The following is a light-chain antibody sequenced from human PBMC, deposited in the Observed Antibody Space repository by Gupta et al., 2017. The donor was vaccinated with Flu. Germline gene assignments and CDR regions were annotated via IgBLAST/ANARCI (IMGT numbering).Light chain of an antibody. CDR1: QSIGDW. CDR2: KAS. CDR3: QQYNSYSTVT. Sequence: DIQMTQSPSTLSASVVDRVTIACRASQSIGDWLAWYQQKPGKAPRLLIYKASRLESGVPSRFSGSGSGTEFTLTISSLQPDDLATYYCQQYNSYSTVTFGQGTRLEIK. V-gene: IGKV1-5*03. J-gene: IGKJ5*01.